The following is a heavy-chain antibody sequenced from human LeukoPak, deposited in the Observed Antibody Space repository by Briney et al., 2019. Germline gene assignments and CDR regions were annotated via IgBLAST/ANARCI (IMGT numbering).Heavy chain of an antibody. CDR2: ISSDSSTI. Sequence: PGGSLRLSCAASGFTFSDYEMNWVRQAPGKGLEWVSYISSDSSTIYYADSVQGRFTVSRDNAKNTLYLQMNSLRAEDTAVYYCAKELVVVVAADSWGQGTLVTVSS. V-gene: IGHV3-48*03. CDR1: GFTFSDYE. D-gene: IGHD2-15*01. J-gene: IGHJ5*02. CDR3: AKELVVVVAADS.